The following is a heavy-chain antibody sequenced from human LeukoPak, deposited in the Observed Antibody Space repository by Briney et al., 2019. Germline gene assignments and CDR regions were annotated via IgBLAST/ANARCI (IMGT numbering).Heavy chain of an antibody. Sequence: GGSLRLSCAASGFTFSGSAMHWVRQASGKGLEWVGRIRSKANSYATAYAASVKGRFTISRDDSKNTAYLQMNSLKTEDTAVYYCTRTMIRGVIDMDVWGKGTTVTISS. D-gene: IGHD3-10*01. J-gene: IGHJ6*03. CDR2: IRSKANSYAT. CDR1: GFTFSGSA. CDR3: TRTMIRGVIDMDV. V-gene: IGHV3-73*01.